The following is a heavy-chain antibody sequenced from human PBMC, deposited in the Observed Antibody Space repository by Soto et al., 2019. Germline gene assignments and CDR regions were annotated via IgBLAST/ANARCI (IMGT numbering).Heavy chain of an antibody. Sequence: QVQLVQSGAEVKKPGSSVKVSCKASGGTFSSYAISWVRQAPGQGLEWMGGVIPIVGTADYAQKFQGRVRSAADESTSTGNMELSSLRSEDTAVYYCASHYDSSGYYYRGLDYWGQGTLVTVSS. CDR2: VIPIVGTA. V-gene: IGHV1-69*12. J-gene: IGHJ4*02. D-gene: IGHD3-22*01. CDR3: ASHYDSSGYYYRGLDY. CDR1: GGTFSSYA.